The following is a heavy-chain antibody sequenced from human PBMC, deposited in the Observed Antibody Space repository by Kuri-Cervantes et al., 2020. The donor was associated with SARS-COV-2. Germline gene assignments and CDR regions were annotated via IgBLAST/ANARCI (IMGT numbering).Heavy chain of an antibody. J-gene: IGHJ4*02. Sequence: GESLKISCEASGFMFSRYGMHWVRQAPGKGLEWVAAIGHDVSRTHYSDSVNGRFTIPRDNSQNMVYLQMSTLRDDDTAVYYCAKEGSSGWYGGDWGQGALVTVSS. D-gene: IGHD6-19*01. CDR1: GFMFSRYG. V-gene: IGHV3-30*18. CDR2: IGHDVSRT. CDR3: AKEGSSGWYGGD.